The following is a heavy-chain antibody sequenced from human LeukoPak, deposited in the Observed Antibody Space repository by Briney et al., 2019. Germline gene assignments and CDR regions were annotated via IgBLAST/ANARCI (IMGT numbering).Heavy chain of an antibody. Sequence: SVKVSCKASGGTFSSYAISWVRQAPGQGLEWMGGIIPIFGTANYAQKFQGRVTITADESTSTAYMELSSLRSEDTAVYYCARAAGSSWYWGRNRFDPWGQGTLVTVSS. D-gene: IGHD6-13*01. V-gene: IGHV1-69*13. CDR2: IIPIFGTA. J-gene: IGHJ5*02. CDR1: GGTFSSYA. CDR3: ARAAGSSWYWGRNRFDP.